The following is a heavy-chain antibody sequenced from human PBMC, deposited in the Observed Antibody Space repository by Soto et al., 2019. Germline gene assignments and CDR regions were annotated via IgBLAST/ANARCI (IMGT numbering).Heavy chain of an antibody. V-gene: IGHV4-34*01. Sequence: SEPLSLTCAVYGGSFSGYYWSWIRQPPGKGLEWIGEINHSGSTNYNPSLKSRVTISVDTSKNQFSLKLSSVTAADTAVYYCARANLEYSSSWYGRYYYGMDVWGQGTTVTVSS. CDR2: INHSGST. J-gene: IGHJ6*02. CDR1: GGSFSGYY. CDR3: ARANLEYSSSWYGRYYYGMDV. D-gene: IGHD6-13*01.